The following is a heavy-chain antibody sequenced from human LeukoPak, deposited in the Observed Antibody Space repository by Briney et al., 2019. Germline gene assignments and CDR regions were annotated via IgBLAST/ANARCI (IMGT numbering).Heavy chain of an antibody. CDR2: IYYSGST. Sequence: TSQSLSLTCTVSGGSIGSYYWSWVRQPAGKGLELIGYIYYSGSTNYNPSLKSRVTITVDTSQNQFSLKLSSVTAADTAVYYCARSVVVTAPLGYWGQGTLVTVSS. CDR3: ARSVVVTAPLGY. V-gene: IGHV4-59*08. D-gene: IGHD2-21*02. CDR1: GGSIGSYY. J-gene: IGHJ4*02.